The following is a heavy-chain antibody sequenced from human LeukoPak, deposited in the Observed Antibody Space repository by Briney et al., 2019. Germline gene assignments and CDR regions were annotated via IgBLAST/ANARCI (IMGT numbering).Heavy chain of an antibody. CDR3: ARTFADLLWFGELHRGFDY. D-gene: IGHD3-10*01. CDR1: GFTFSSYS. J-gene: IGHJ4*02. Sequence: GESLRLSCAASGFTFSSYSMNWVRQAPGKGLEWVSSISSSSSYIYYADSVKGRFTNSRDNAKNSLYLQMNSLRAEDTAVYYCARTFADLLWFGELHRGFDYWGQGTLVTVSS. CDR2: ISSSSSYI. V-gene: IGHV3-21*01.